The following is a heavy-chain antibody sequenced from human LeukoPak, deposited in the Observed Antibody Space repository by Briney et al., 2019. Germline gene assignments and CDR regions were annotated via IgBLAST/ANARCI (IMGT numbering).Heavy chain of an antibody. CDR1: GYTFTGYY. J-gene: IGHJ4*02. CDR3: ARDIGGYSSGRRGH. CDR2: INPNSGGT. Sequence: ASVKVSCKASGYTFTGYYMHWVRQAPGPGLEWMGRINPNSGGTSYAQKFQGRVTMTRDTSISTAYMELSRLRSDDTAVYYCARDIGGYSSGRRGHWGQGTLVTVSS. V-gene: IGHV1-2*06. D-gene: IGHD6-19*01.